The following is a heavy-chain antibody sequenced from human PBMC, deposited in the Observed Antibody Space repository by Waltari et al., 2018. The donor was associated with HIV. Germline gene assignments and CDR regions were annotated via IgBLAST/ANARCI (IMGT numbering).Heavy chain of an antibody. CDR2: TYYRSNWYN. CDR3: VRGSGMNYYYYGMDV. Sequence: VQLLESGGGLVQPGGSRRLSCAASGFAYVSYAITWVRQSPERWLEWLGRTYYRSNWYNDYSVSVRIRITIHPDTSKNQFSLQLNSVTPEDTAVYYCVRGSGMNYYYYGMDVWGQVTTFTVSS. V-gene: IGHV6-1*01. CDR1: GFAYVSYAIT. J-gene: IGHJ6*02. D-gene: IGHD3-10*01.